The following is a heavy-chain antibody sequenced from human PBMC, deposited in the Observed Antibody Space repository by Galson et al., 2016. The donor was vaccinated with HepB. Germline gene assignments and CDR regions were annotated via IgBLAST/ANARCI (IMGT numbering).Heavy chain of an antibody. CDR3: ATGNTAASHDRV. V-gene: IGHV3-15*07. Sequence: SLRLSCAASGFTFSSAWMNWYRQAPGKGPEWVGRIVSKSSGETTAHAAPVKGRFSISRDDSENTLSLQMNSLKTEDTAVYYCATGNTAASHDRVWGQGTLVTVSS. D-gene: IGHD6-25*01. CDR2: IVSKSSGETT. CDR1: GFTFSSAW. J-gene: IGHJ4*02.